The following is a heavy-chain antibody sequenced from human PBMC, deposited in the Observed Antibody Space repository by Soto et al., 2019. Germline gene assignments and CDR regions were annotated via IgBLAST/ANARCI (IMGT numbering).Heavy chain of an antibody. V-gene: IGHV4-31*03. CDR1: GGSITTGGYY. J-gene: IGHJ4*02. Sequence: SETLSLTCTVSGGSITTGGYYWSWIRQLPGKGLEWIGHRYYSESTYYNPSLKSRVSISLDTSKNQLSLKLSFVTAADTAMYYCARTTCSGRTCCPWYLVYGGPGTPLTASS. CDR2: RYYSEST. CDR3: ARTTCSGRTCCPWYLVY. D-gene: IGHD2-15*01.